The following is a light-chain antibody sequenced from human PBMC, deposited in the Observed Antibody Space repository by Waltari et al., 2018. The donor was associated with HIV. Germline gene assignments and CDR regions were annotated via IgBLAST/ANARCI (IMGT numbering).Light chain of an antibody. CDR3: CSYAGSSTPVV. J-gene: IGLJ2*01. CDR2: EVS. CDR1: SSDVGSSNL. V-gene: IGLV2-23*02. Sequence: QSALTQPASVSGSPGQTITLSCTGTSSDVGSSNLVSWYQQHPGKAPKLMIYEVSKRPSGVSNRFSGSKSGNTASLTISGLQAEDEADYYCCSYAGSSTPVVFGGGTKLTVL.